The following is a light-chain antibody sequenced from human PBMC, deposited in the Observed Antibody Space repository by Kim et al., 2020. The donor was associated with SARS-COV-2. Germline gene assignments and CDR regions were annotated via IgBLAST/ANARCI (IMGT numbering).Light chain of an antibody. J-gene: IGLJ3*02. CDR3: LLFDGGALNWV. CDR1: TWADTRCYF. Sequence: GTSPLTCASSTWADTRCYFPNWFQQKPGTPPRGLIYSTHNKPPRTPGRLFGSLLGGKAALTLSDVQPEDEAEYYCLLFDGGALNWVFGGGTKLTVL. CDR2: STH. V-gene: IGLV7-43*01.